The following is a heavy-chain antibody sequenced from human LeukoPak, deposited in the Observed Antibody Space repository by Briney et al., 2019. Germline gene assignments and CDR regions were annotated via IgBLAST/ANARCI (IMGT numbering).Heavy chain of an antibody. CDR3: TREASVAARGPRRPLDY. Sequence: PGGSLRLSCAASGFTFSTYSMHWVRQAPEKGLEYVSSISSNGDSTYYANSVTGRFTISRDNSKNTLYLQMGSLRAEDMAVYYCTREASVAARGPRRPLDYWGQGTLVTVSS. D-gene: IGHD6-6*01. CDR1: GFTFSTYS. V-gene: IGHV3-64*01. J-gene: IGHJ4*02. CDR2: ISSNGDST.